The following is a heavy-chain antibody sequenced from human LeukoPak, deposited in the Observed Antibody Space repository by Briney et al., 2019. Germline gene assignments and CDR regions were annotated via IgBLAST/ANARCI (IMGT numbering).Heavy chain of an antibody. CDR1: GYTFTGYY. D-gene: IGHD3-16*01. Sequence: ASVKVSCKASGYTFTGYYMHWVRQAPGQGLEWMGWINPNSGGTNYAQKFQGRVTMTRDTSISTAYMELSRLRSDDTAVYYCARDLLGNGNSDYWGQGTLVTVSS. CDR2: INPNSGGT. J-gene: IGHJ4*02. V-gene: IGHV1-2*02. CDR3: ARDLLGNGNSDY.